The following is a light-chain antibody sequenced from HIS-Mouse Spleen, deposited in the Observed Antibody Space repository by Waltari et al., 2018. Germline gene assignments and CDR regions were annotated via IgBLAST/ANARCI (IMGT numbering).Light chain of an antibody. CDR1: NIGSKS. J-gene: IGLJ1*01. V-gene: IGLV3-21*02. Sequence: SYVLTQPPSVSVAPGQTARLPCGGNNIGSKSVPWYQQKPGQAPGLVVYDDSDRPSGIPERFSGSNSGNTATLTISRVEAGDEADYYCQVWDSSSDPVFGTGTKVTVL. CDR2: DDS. CDR3: QVWDSSSDPV.